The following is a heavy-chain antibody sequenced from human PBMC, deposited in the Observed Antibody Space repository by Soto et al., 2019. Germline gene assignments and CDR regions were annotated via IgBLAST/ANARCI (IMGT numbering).Heavy chain of an antibody. CDR1: GYTFTSYD. CDR3: AREYRVSSSFWFDP. J-gene: IGHJ5*02. CDR2: MNPNSGNT. D-gene: IGHD6-6*01. Sequence: QVQLVQSGAEVKKPGASVKVSCKASGYTFTSYDINWVRQATGQGLEWMGWMNPNSGNTGYAQKFQGRVTMTRNTVXSTAYMELSSLRSEDTAVYYCAREYRVSSSFWFDPWGQGTLVTVSS. V-gene: IGHV1-8*01.